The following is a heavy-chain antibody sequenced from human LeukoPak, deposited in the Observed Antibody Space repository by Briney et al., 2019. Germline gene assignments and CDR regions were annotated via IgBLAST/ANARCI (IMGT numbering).Heavy chain of an antibody. CDR3: ARHGSGTNWFDP. V-gene: IGHV5-51*01. J-gene: IGHJ5*02. CDR1: GYTFTNYW. CDR2: IYAGDSDT. Sequence: GESLRISCQGSGYTFTNYWIGWVRQMPGKGLECMGIIYAGDSDTKYSPSLQGQVTFSVDKSINTAYLQWSSLKAADTAMYYCARHGSGTNWFDPWGQGTLVTVSS.